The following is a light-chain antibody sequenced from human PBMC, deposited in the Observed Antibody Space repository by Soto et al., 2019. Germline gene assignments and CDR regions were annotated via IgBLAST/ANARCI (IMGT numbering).Light chain of an antibody. V-gene: IGKV3-20*01. J-gene: IGKJ1*01. CDR1: QSVSSAY. Sequence: EIVLTQSPGTLSLSPGERATLSCRASQSVSSAYLAWYQHKPGQPPTLLIYAASSRVTGIPDTFSGSGSGIDITLPISTLEAEDFAVYYCQQYGSSSTWTFGPGTKVEIK. CDR2: AAS. CDR3: QQYGSSSTWT.